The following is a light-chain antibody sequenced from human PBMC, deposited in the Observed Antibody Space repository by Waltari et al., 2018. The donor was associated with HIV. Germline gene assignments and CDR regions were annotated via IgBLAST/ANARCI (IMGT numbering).Light chain of an antibody. Sequence: EIVLTQSPGTLSLSLGERATLSCRASQSVNSNFLAWYQHKPGQAPRLLIYDASTRATGIPDKFSGSGSGSDFTLTISRREPEDFAVYYCQQYAGFPLTFGGGTKVDIK. CDR2: DAS. V-gene: IGKV3-20*01. J-gene: IGKJ4*01. CDR1: QSVNSNF. CDR3: QQYAGFPLT.